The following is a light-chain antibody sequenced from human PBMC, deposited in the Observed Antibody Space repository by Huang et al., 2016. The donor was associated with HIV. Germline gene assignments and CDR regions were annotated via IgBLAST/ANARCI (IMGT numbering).Light chain of an antibody. CDR2: AAS. V-gene: IGKV1-39*01. J-gene: IGKJ1*01. CDR3: QQSYSAPRT. CDR1: QGIRNY. Sequence: DIQMTQSPSSLSASVGDRVTITCRASQGIRNYLNWYQQKPEKAPKLLIYAASSLQSGVPSRFSGSGSGTDFTLTINSLQAEDFATFYCQQSYSAPRTFGQGTKVEIK.